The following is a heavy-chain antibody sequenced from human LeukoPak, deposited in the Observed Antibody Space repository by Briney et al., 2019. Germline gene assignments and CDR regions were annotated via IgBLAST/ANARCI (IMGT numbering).Heavy chain of an antibody. CDR1: GGTISSSSYY. CDR3: ARHVRFLEWLSSYYFDY. CDR2: IYYSGTT. J-gene: IGHJ4*02. D-gene: IGHD3-3*01. Sequence: PSETLSLTCTVSGGTISSSSYYWGWIRQPPGKGLEWIGSIYYSGTTYYNPSLKSRATISVDTSKSQFPLRLTSVTAADTAVYYCARHVRFLEWLSSYYFDYWGQGTLVTVSS. V-gene: IGHV4-39*01.